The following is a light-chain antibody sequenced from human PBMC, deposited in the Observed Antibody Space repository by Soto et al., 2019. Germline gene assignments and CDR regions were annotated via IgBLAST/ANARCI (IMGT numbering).Light chain of an antibody. J-gene: IGLJ1*01. Sequence: QSALTQPASVSGSPGQSITISCTGTSSDIGSFNYVTWYQHHPGTASKLIIYGVSNRPSGVFNRFSGSKSGNTASLTISGLQAEDEADYYCSSYTTTSTQVFGTGTKVTVL. CDR3: SSYTTTSTQV. CDR1: SSDIGSFNY. CDR2: GVS. V-gene: IGLV2-14*03.